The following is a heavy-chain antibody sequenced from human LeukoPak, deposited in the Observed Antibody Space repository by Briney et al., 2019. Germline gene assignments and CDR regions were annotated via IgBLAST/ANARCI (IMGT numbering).Heavy chain of an antibody. Sequence: GGSPRLSCAASGFTFSNAWMSWVRQAPGKGLEWVGRIKSKTDGGTTDYAAPVKGRFTISRDDSKNTLYLQMNSLKTEDTAVYYCKVGDIQLWPTPYYYYMDVWGKGTTVTVSS. CDR1: GFTFSNAW. D-gene: IGHD5-18*01. J-gene: IGHJ6*03. CDR2: IKSKTDGGTT. V-gene: IGHV3-15*01. CDR3: KVGDIQLWPTPYYYYMDV.